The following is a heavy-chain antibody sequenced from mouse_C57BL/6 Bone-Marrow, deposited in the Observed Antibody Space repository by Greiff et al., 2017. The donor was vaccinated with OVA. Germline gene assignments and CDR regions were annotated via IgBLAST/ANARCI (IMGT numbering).Heavy chain of an antibody. V-gene: IGHV5-6*01. Sequence: EVQLVESGGDLVQPGGSLKLSCAASGFAFTSYGMSWVRQTPDKRLELVATISSGGSYTYYPDSVKGRFNISRDNAKNTLYLQMSSLMSEDTAMYCCARQAHSTETGAIDYWGQGASVTVSS. CDR2: ISSGGSYT. CDR3: ARQAHSTETGAIDY. J-gene: IGHJ4*01. CDR1: GFAFTSYG. D-gene: IGHD4-1*02.